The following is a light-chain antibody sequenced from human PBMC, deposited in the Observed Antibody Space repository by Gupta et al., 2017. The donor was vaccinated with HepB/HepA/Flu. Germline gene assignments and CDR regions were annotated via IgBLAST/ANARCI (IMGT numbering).Light chain of an antibody. J-gene: IGKJ4*01. V-gene: IGKV2-28*01. Sequence: DIVMTQSPLSLPVTPGEPASISCRSSQSPLHSNGYNYLDWYLQKPGQSPQLLIYLGSNRASGAPDRFSGSGSGTDFTLKISRVEAEDVGIYYCMEALQTPRTFGGGTKVEIK. CDR2: LGS. CDR3: MEALQTPRT. CDR1: QSPLHSNGYNY.